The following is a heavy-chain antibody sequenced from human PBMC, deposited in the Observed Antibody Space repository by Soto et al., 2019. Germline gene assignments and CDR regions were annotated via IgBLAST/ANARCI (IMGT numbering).Heavy chain of an antibody. D-gene: IGHD2-21*02. CDR1: GYTFTRYD. V-gene: IGHV1-8*01. CDR3: ASAGGGDRMDV. J-gene: IGHJ6*02. Sequence: QVQLVQSGAEVKKPGASVKVSCTASGYTFTRYDINWVRQATGQGLEWRGGMNPNSGNTGYGQKLQGRVTMTRYTPRRTADMALSSLRSEDAAVYYCASAGGGDRMDVWGQGTTVTVSS. CDR2: MNPNSGNT.